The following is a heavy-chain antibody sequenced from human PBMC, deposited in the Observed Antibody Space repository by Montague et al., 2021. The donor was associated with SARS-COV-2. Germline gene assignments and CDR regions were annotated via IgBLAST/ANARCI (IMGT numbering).Heavy chain of an antibody. D-gene: IGHD6-13*01. Sequence: SETLSLTCTVSGDSISYFYWSWIRQPAGKGLEWIGRVSASGSTNYNPSLNSRVTMSVDTSQKQFSLRLSPVTAADTAVFYCWGDWVAAPGTFDYWGQGTLGTGSS. V-gene: IGHV4-4*07. CDR3: WGDWVAAPGTFDY. CDR1: GDSISYFY. CDR2: VSASGST. J-gene: IGHJ4*02.